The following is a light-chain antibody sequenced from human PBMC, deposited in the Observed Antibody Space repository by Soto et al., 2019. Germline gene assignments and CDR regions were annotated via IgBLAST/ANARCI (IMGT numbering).Light chain of an antibody. CDR1: HNDIGTYDY. CDR2: GVT. CDR3: SSFSANRIYV. V-gene: IGLV2-14*03. Sequence: QSALTQPTSVSGSPGQSITISCTGNHNDIGTYDYVSWYQQHPGRAPRLLIHGVTTRPSGISGRFSASKSGLTASLTISGRQPEDEADFYCSSFSANRIYVFGPWTQLTVL. J-gene: IGLJ1*01.